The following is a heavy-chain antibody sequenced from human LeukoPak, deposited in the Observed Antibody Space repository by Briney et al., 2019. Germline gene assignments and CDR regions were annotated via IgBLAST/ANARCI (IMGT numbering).Heavy chain of an antibody. J-gene: IGHJ4*02. CDR2: ISGSGGST. CDR3: APSSGYYWVDY. D-gene: IGHD3-22*01. V-gene: IGHV3-23*01. Sequence: GGSLRLSCAASGFTFSSYAMSWVRQAPGKGLEWASAISGSGGSTYYADSVKGRFTISRDNSKNTLYLQMNSLRAEDTAVYYCAPSSGYYWVDYWGQGTLVTVSS. CDR1: GFTFSSYA.